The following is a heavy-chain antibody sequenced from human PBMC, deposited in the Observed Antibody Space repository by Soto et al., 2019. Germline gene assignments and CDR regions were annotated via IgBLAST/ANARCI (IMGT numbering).Heavy chain of an antibody. CDR2: MNPNSGNT. V-gene: IGHV1-8*01. CDR1: GYTFTSYD. J-gene: IGHJ6*02. Sequence: QVQLVQSGAEVKKPGASVKVSCKASGYTFTSYDITWVRQATGQGLEWMGWMNPNSGNTGYAQKFQGRVTMTRNTSKSTDYMELSSLRSGDTAVDYCARWPDGYYYYGMDVWGQGTTVTVSS. CDR3: ARWPDGYYYYGMDV.